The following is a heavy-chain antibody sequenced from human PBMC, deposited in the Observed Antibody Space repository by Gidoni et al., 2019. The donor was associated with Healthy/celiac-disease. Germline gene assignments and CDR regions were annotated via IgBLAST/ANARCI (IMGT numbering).Heavy chain of an antibody. CDR3: ARTGRVAAAGTNY. Sequence: QVQLQESGTGLVKPSQTLSLTGTVPGGSISSGSYYWSWIRQPAGKGLEWIGRIYTSGSTNYNPSLKSRVTISVDTSKNQFSLKLSSVTAADTAVYYCARTGRVAAAGTNYWGQGTLVTVSS. CDR1: GGSISSGSYY. D-gene: IGHD6-13*01. V-gene: IGHV4-61*02. J-gene: IGHJ4*02. CDR2: IYTSGST.